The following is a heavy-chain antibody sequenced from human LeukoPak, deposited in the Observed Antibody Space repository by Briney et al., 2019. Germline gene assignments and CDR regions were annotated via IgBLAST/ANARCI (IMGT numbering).Heavy chain of an antibody. V-gene: IGHV3-21*05. CDR1: GFSFSTHS. J-gene: IGHJ3*02. CDR2: ISHTANDI. D-gene: IGHD1-1*01. Sequence: GGSLTLSCAASGFSFSTHSMNWVRQAPGKGLEWVSYISHTANDIYYGESVRGRFTISRDNAKNSVYLQMHSLRAEDTAVYYCAGDGTGVLPGDAFDIWSQGTMVTVSS. CDR3: AGDGTGVLPGDAFDI.